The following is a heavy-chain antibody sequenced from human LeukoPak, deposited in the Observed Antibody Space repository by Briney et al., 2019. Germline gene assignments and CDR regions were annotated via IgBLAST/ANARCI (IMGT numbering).Heavy chain of an antibody. CDR3: ARVGGVRGAQFDY. CDR2: IKHDGSEK. CDR1: GFTFSIYW. J-gene: IGHJ4*02. V-gene: IGHV3-7*01. Sequence: PGGSLRLSCAASGFTFSIYWMSWVRQAPGKGLEWVANIKHDGSEKYYVDSVKGRFTISRDNAKNSLYLQMNSLRAEDTAVYYCARVGGVRGAQFDYWGQGTLATVSS. D-gene: IGHD3-10*01.